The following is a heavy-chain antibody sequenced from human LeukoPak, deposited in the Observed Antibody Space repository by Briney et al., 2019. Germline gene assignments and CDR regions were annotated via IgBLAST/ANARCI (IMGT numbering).Heavy chain of an antibody. CDR1: GYTFTGYY. CDR3: AKGRRYNILTGYYVSEVDP. V-gene: IGHV1-2*02. D-gene: IGHD3-9*01. Sequence: ASVKVSCKASGYTFTGYYMHWVRQAPGQGLKWMGWINPNSGGTNYAQKFQGRVTMTRDTSISTAYMELSRLRSDDTAVYYCAKGRRYNILTGYYVSEVDPWGQGTQVTVSS. J-gene: IGHJ5*02. CDR2: INPNSGGT.